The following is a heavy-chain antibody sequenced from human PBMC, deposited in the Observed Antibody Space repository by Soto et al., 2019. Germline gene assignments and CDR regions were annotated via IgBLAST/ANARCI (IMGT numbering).Heavy chain of an antibody. CDR1: GYTFTDYY. CDR2: INPNSGDT. CDR3: TRASTVAGGLSNSLPNDY. D-gene: IGHD6-19*01. Sequence: QVQLVQSGAEVKKPGASVKVSCKASGYTFTDYYMHWVRQAPGQGLEWMGWINPNSGDTRYAQHLQGRVAMTRDTSDSTVYMDLNSLRSDDTAMYYCTRASTVAGGLSNSLPNDYWGQGTLVTVSS. V-gene: IGHV1-2*02. J-gene: IGHJ4*02.